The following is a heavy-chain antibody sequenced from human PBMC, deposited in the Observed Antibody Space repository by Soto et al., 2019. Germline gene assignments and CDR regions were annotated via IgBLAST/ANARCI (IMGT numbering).Heavy chain of an antibody. CDR2: IYYSGST. CDR3: AREQTASDYGMDV. CDR1: GGSIISGGYY. J-gene: IGHJ6*02. V-gene: IGHV4-31*03. Sequence: PSETLSLTCTVSGGSIISGGYYWSWIRQHPGKGLEWIGYIYYSGSTYYNPSLKSRVTISVDTSKNQFSLKLSSVTAADTAVYYCAREQTASDYGMDVWGQGTTVTVSS. D-gene: IGHD6-6*01.